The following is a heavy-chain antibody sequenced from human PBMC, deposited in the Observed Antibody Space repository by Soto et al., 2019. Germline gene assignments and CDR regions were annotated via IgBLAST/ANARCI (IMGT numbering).Heavy chain of an antibody. V-gene: IGHV1-2*04. Sequence: ASVKVSCKASGYTFTGYYMHWVRQAPGQGLEWMGWINPNSGGTNYAQKFQGWVTMTRDTSISTAYMELSRLRSDDTAVYYCARAPAGSGWGHYFDYWGQGTLVTVSS. CDR1: GYTFTGYY. J-gene: IGHJ4*02. CDR3: ARAPAGSGWGHYFDY. CDR2: INPNSGGT. D-gene: IGHD6-19*01.